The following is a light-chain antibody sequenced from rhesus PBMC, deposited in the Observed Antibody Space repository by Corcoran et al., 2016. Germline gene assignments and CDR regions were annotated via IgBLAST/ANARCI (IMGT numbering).Light chain of an antibody. V-gene: IGKV1S15*01. CDR3: QHGYGTPYS. J-gene: IGKJ2*01. Sequence: DIQMTQSPSSLSASVGDTVTITCRACQGISNNLAWYQQKPGKVPKLLIYYASTLQSGAPSRFSGSGSGTDFTLTISSLQPEDFATYYCQHGYGTPYSFGQGTKVEIK. CDR2: YAS. CDR1: QGISNN.